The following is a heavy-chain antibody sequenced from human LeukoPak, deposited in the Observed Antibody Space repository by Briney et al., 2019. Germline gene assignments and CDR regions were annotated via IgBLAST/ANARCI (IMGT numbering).Heavy chain of an antibody. V-gene: IGHV4-39*01. J-gene: IGHJ4*02. D-gene: IGHD3-10*01. CDR3: ARSYYYASGSYYPPNY. CDR1: GGSISSSSYY. CDR2: IYYSGST. Sequence: SETLSLTCTVSGGSISSSSYYWGWIRQPPGKGLEWIGSIYYSGSTYYSPSLKSRVTTSVDTSKNQFSLKLRSVTAADTAVYYCARSYYYASGSYYPPNYWGQGTLVTVSS.